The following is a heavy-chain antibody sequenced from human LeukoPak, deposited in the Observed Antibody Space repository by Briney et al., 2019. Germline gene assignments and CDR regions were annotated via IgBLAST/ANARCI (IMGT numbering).Heavy chain of an antibody. CDR1: GYTFTSYG. V-gene: IGHV1-18*01. CDR3: ARRVGSTVVSSRECAFDI. CDR2: ISAYNGNT. D-gene: IGHD4-23*01. J-gene: IGHJ3*02. Sequence: ASVKASCKASGYTFTSYGISWVRQAPGQGLEWMGWISAYNGNTNYAQKLQGRVTMTTDTSTSTAYMELRSLRSDDTAVYYCARRVGSTVVSSRECAFDIWGQGTMVTVSS.